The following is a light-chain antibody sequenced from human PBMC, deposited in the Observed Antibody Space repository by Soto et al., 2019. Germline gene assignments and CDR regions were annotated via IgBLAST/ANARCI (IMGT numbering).Light chain of an antibody. CDR1: QSFSHY. CDR2: AAT. J-gene: IGKJ1*01. Sequence: DIQMTQSPSSLSASVGDRVTITCRASQSFSHYVNWYQQKPGTAPKLLIYAATTLQSGVPTRFRGSQSGPDFTLTINGLQPEDFATYYCQQSFSTPWTFGQGTNVEIK. V-gene: IGKV1-39*01. CDR3: QQSFSTPWT.